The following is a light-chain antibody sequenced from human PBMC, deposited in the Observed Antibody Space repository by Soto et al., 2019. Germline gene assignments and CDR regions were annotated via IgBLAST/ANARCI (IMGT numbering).Light chain of an antibody. CDR2: DAS. Sequence: EIVMTQCPATLSVSPGEGATVSCRASQSVSSDYLAWYQQKPGQAPRLLIYDASNRATGIPARFSGSGSGTDFTLTISSLEPEDFAVYYCQQRSNWPPKITFGQGTRLEIK. CDR3: QQRSNWPPKIT. CDR1: QSVSSDY. V-gene: IGKV3-11*01. J-gene: IGKJ5*01.